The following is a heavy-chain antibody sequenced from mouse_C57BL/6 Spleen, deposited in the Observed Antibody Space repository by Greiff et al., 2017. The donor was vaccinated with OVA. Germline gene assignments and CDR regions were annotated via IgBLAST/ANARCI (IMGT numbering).Heavy chain of an antibody. D-gene: IGHD2-10*01. Sequence: QQPGTELVKPGASVKLSCKASGYTFTSYWMHWVKQRPGQGLEWIGNINPSNGGTNYNEKFKSKATLTVDKSSSTAYMQLSSLTSEDSAVYYCARWRAYYGNYEDFDYWGQGTTLTVSS. V-gene: IGHV1-53*01. CDR2: INPSNGGT. J-gene: IGHJ2*01. CDR1: GYTFTSYW. CDR3: ARWRAYYGNYEDFDY.